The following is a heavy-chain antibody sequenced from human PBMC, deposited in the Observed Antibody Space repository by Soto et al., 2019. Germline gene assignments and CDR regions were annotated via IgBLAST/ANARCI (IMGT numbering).Heavy chain of an antibody. CDR1: GGSFSGYY. CDR3: ARGTVVVPAAI. CDR2: INHSGST. Sequence: PSETQSLTCAVYGGSFSGYYWSWIRQPPGKGLEWIGEINHSGSTNYNPSLKSRVTISVDTSKNQFSLKLSSVTAADTAVYYCARGTVVVPAAIWGQGTTVTVSS. V-gene: IGHV4-34*01. J-gene: IGHJ6*02. D-gene: IGHD2-2*01.